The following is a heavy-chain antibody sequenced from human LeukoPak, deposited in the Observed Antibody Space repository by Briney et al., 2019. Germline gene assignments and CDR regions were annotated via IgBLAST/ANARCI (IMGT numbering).Heavy chain of an antibody. Sequence: GSLRLSCAASGFTFSSYSMNWVRQAPGKGLEWVSSISSSSSYIYYADSVKGRFTISRDNAKNSLYLQMNSLRAEDTAVYYCARVGIPYDSSGSPDYWGQGTLVTVSS. CDR2: ISSSSSYI. J-gene: IGHJ4*02. V-gene: IGHV3-21*01. CDR3: ARVGIPYDSSGSPDY. CDR1: GFTFSSYS. D-gene: IGHD3-22*01.